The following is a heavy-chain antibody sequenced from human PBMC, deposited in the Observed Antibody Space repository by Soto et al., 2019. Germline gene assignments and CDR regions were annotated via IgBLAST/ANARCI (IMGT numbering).Heavy chain of an antibody. CDR2: INPSGGST. CDR1: GYTFTSYY. V-gene: IGHV1-46*01. Sequence: QVQLVQSGAEVKKPGASVKVSCKASGYTFTSYYMHWVRQAPGQGLEWMGIINPSGGSTSYAQKFWGSVTMTRGTSRSTVYMELGSLRSEDTAVYYCARSQLVRGFDSDFDYWGQGTLVTVSS. D-gene: IGHD6-13*01. J-gene: IGHJ4*02. CDR3: ARSQLVRGFDSDFDY.